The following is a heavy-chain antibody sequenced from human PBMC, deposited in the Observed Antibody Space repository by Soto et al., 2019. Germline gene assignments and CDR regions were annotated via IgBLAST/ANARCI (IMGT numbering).Heavy chain of an antibody. CDR3: ARATDYYDFWSGYYYYMDV. V-gene: IGHV5-10-1*01. CDR1: GYSFTSYW. CDR2: IDPSDSYT. D-gene: IGHD3-3*01. Sequence: GESLKISCKGSGYSFTSYWISWVRQMPGKGLEWMGRIDPSDSYTNYSPSFQGHVTMTRNTSISTAYMELSSLRSEDTAVYYCARATDYYDFWSGYYYYMDVWGKGTTVTVSS. J-gene: IGHJ6*03.